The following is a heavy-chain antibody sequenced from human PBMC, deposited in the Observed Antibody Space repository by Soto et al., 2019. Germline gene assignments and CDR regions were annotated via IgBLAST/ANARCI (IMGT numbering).Heavy chain of an antibody. D-gene: IGHD2-21*02. V-gene: IGHV3-73*02. J-gene: IGHJ5*02. Sequence: EVQLVESGGGLVQPGGSLKLSCAASGFTFSGSAMHWVRQASGKGLDWVGRIRSKANSYATAYAASVKGRFTISRDDSKNTAYLQMNSLKIEDTAVYYCTSTPLAYCGGDCYSINWFDPWGQGTLVTVSS. CDR3: TSTPLAYCGGDCYSINWFDP. CDR2: IRSKANSYAT. CDR1: GFTFSGSA.